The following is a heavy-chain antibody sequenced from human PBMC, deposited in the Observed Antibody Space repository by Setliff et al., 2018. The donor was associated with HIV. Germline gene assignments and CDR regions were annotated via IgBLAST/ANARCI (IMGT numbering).Heavy chain of an antibody. V-gene: IGHV1-69*13. J-gene: IGHJ4*02. CDR1: GGTFSGYA. Sequence: SVKVSCKATGGTFSGYAFSWVRQAPGQGFEWMGGSIQVFGTVNDGQKFLGRATNNWDASTNTAYMELTSLRYEETAADFCARDSHSSGPSCYSRVQFFDYWGQGTLVTVSS. CDR3: ARDSHSSGPSCYSRVQFFDY. CDR2: SIQVFGTV. D-gene: IGHD2-15*01.